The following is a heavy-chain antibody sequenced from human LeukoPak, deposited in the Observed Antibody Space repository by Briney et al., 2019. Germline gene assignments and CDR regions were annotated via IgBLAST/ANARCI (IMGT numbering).Heavy chain of an antibody. D-gene: IGHD5-24*01. Sequence: GGSLRLSCAASEFSVGSNYMTWVRQAPGKGLEWVSLIYSGGSTYYADSVKGRFTISRDNSKNTLYLQMNSLRAEDTAVYYCAKDRAEMATTGVFDYWGQGTLVTVSS. J-gene: IGHJ4*02. V-gene: IGHV3-66*01. CDR1: EFSVGSNY. CDR2: IYSGGST. CDR3: AKDRAEMATTGVFDY.